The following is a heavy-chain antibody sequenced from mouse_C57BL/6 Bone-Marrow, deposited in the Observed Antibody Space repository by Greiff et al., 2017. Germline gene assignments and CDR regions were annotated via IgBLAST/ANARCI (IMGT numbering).Heavy chain of an antibody. CDR1: GYTFTSYW. V-gene: IGHV1-52*01. D-gene: IGHD2-4*01. CDR3: ARRGLRPNYYAMDY. CDR2: IYPSDSDT. Sequence: QVQLQQPGAELVRPGSSVKLSCKASGYTFTSYWMHWVKQRPIQGLEWIGNIYPSDSDTHYNQKFKDKATLTVDKSSSTAYMQLSSLTSEDSAVYYCARRGLRPNYYAMDYWGQGTSVTVSS. J-gene: IGHJ4*01.